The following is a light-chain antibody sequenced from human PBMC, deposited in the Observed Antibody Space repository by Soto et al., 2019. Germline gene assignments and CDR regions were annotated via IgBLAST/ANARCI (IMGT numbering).Light chain of an antibody. J-gene: IGKJ1*01. Sequence: DIQVTQSPSTLSASVGDRVTISCRASQTINDLLAWYQQKSGKAPKVLIYKASSLESGVPSRFSGSGSGTEFTLPISSLQTEDFATYYCQQYGANSPWTFGQGTKVEIK. CDR3: QQYGANSPWT. CDR1: QTINDL. V-gene: IGKV1-5*03. CDR2: KAS.